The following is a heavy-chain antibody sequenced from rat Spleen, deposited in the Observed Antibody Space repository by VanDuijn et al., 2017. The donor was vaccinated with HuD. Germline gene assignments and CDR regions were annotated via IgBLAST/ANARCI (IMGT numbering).Heavy chain of an antibody. Sequence: EVQLVESGGGLVQPGRSLKLSCAASGFTFSDSYMAWVRPAPTKGLAWVASISPSGGGTYYRDSVKGRFTVSRDNAKSTLYLQMDSLRSEDTATYYCAKVHNNYYNWFAYWGQGTLVTVSS. D-gene: IGHD1-10*01. CDR2: ISPSGGGT. CDR3: AKVHNNYYNWFAY. CDR1: GFTFSDSY. J-gene: IGHJ3*01. V-gene: IGHV5-27*01.